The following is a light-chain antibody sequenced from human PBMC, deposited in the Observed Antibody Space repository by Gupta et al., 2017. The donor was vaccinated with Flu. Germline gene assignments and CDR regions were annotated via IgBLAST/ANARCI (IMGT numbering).Light chain of an antibody. CDR1: QSISSY. Sequence: DIQMTQSPSSLSASVGDRVTITCRASQSISSYLNWYQQKPGKAPKLLIYAASSLQSGVPSRFSGSGCGKDLTLTISSRQPEDFATYYCQQSYSNPPLTFGGGTKVEIK. CDR2: AAS. CDR3: QQSYSNPPLT. V-gene: IGKV1-39*01. J-gene: IGKJ4*01.